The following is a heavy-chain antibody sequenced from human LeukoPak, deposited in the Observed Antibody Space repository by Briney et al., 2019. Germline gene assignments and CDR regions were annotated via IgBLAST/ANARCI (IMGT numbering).Heavy chain of an antibody. CDR3: ARLGGDSSGYYPIWYFDL. J-gene: IGHJ2*01. CDR1: GFTFSTYS. V-gene: IGHV3-30*03. D-gene: IGHD3-22*01. Sequence: GGSLRLSCAASGFTFSTYSMNWVRQAPGKGLEWVAVISYDGSNKYYADSVKGRFTISRDNSKNTLYLQMNSLRAEDTAVYYCARLGGDSSGYYPIWYFDLWGRGTLVTVSS. CDR2: ISYDGSNK.